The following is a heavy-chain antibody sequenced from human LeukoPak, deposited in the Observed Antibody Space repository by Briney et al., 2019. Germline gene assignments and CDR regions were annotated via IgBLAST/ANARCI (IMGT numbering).Heavy chain of an antibody. CDR1: GGSISSSSYY. J-gene: IGHJ6*03. V-gene: IGHV4-39*01. CDR3: ARQVSDYFYYYIDV. CDR2: IYYSGTT. Sequence: SETLPLTCSVSGGSISSSSYYWNSIRQPPGKGLEWVGSIYYSGTTYYNSSLKSRVTISEDTSKNRFSLMLTSVTAADTAVYYCARQVSDYFYYYIDVWGEGTTIIVSS.